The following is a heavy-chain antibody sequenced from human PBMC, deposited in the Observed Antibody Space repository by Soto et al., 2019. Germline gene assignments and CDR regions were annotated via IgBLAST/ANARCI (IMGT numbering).Heavy chain of an antibody. V-gene: IGHV4-31*03. CDR3: ARVDDYIWGSYLLYLAV. D-gene: IGHD3-16*02. J-gene: IGHJ6*03. CDR2: IYYSGST. Sequence: SETLSLTCTVSGGSISSGGYYWSWIRQHPGKGLEWIGYIYYSGSTYYNPSLKSRVTISVDTSKNQFSLKLSSVTAADTAVYYCARVDDYIWGSYLLYLAVWGKGTTVTVSS. CDR1: GGSISSGGYY.